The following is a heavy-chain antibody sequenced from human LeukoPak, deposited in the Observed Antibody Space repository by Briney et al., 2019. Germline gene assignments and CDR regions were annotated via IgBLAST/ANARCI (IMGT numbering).Heavy chain of an antibody. D-gene: IGHD5-12*01. V-gene: IGHV4-39*07. J-gene: IGHJ4*02. CDR3: ARGSGYDLRIVRY. CDR1: GGSISSSTYY. Sequence: PPETLSLTCTVSGGSISSSTYYWGWIRQPPGKGLEWIGSIFYSGRTYYNPSLKSRVTMSVDTSKNQFSLRLSSVNAADTAVYYCARGSGYDLRIVRYWGQGTLVTVSS. CDR2: IFYSGRT.